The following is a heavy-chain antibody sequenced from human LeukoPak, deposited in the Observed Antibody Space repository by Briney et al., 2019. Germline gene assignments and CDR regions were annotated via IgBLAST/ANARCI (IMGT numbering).Heavy chain of an antibody. CDR2: IRYDGSNK. V-gene: IGHV3-30*02. CDR1: GFTFSSYG. J-gene: IGHJ4*02. D-gene: IGHD3-16*02. CDR3: AKDSQPYDYVWGSYRRTAYYFDY. Sequence: PGGSLRLSCAASGFTFSSYGMHWVRQAPGKGLEWVAFIRYDGSNKYYADSVKGRFTISRDNSKNTLYLQMNSLRAEDTAVYYCAKDSQPYDYVWGSYRRTAYYFDYWGQGTLVTVSS.